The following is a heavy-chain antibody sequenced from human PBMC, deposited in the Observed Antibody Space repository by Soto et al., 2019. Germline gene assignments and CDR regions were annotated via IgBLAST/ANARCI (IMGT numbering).Heavy chain of an antibody. CDR1: GYSISSGYY. CDR3: ARDTLDTAMGYHYYYGMDV. J-gene: IGHJ6*02. CDR2: IYHSGST. V-gene: IGHV4-38-2*02. D-gene: IGHD5-18*01. Sequence: SETLTLTCAVSGYSISSGYYWGWIRQPPGKGLEWIGSIYHSGSTYYNPSLKSRVTISVDTSKNQFSLKLSSVTAADTAVYYCARDTLDTAMGYHYYYGMDVWGQGTTVTVSS.